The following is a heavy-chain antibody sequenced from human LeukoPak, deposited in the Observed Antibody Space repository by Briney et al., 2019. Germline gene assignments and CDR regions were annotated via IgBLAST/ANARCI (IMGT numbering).Heavy chain of an antibody. Sequence: ASVKVSCKASGGTXSSYGISWVRQAPGQGLEWMGWIYSYNGNTNYAQKFQGRVTMTTDTSTSIAYMELRSLTSDDTAVYYCARLKNYGDYGYWGQGTLLTVSS. CDR1: GGTXSSYG. J-gene: IGHJ4*02. D-gene: IGHD4-17*01. CDR2: IYSYNGNT. V-gene: IGHV1-18*01. CDR3: ARLKNYGDYGY.